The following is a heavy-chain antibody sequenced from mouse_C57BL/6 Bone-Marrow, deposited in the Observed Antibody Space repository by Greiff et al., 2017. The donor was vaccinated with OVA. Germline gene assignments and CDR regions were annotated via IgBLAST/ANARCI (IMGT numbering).Heavy chain of an antibody. D-gene: IGHD2-3*01. CDR1: GYSITSGYY. CDR3: ARGWLPLPY. CDR2: ISYDGSN. Sequence: EVKLMESGPGLVKPSQSLSLTCSVTGYSITSGYYWNWIRQFPGNKLEWMGYISYDGSNNYNPSLKNRISIPRDTSKNQFFLKLNSVTTEDTATYYCARGWLPLPYWGQGTLVTVSA. V-gene: IGHV3-6*01. J-gene: IGHJ3*01.